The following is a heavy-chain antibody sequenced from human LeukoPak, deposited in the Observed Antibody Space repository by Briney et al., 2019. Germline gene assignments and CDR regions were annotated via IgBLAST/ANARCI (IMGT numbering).Heavy chain of an antibody. J-gene: IGHJ4*02. CDR2: IKEDGSEK. Sequence: PGGSLRLSCVAPGFTFSNYWMSWVRQAPGKGLERVANIKEDGSEKYYVDSVKGRFTISRDNAKNSLYLQMNSLRAEDTAVYYCAREVRYYGSGSFYYFDYWGQGTLVTVSS. CDR1: GFTFSNYW. D-gene: IGHD3-10*01. V-gene: IGHV3-7*01. CDR3: AREVRYYGSGSFYYFDY.